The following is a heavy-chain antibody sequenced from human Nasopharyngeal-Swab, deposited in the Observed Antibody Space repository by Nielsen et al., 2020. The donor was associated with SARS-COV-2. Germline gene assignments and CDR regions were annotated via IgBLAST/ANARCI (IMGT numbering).Heavy chain of an antibody. J-gene: IGHJ6*02. V-gene: IGHV5-51*01. CDR2: IYPGDSDT. D-gene: IGHD2-2*01. CDR3: ARGGVVVPAATGMDV. CDR1: GSSFTSYW. Sequence: GESLKISCKGSGSSFTSYWIGWVRQMPGKGLEWMGIIYPGDSDTRYSPSFQGQVTITADKSISTAYLQWSSLKASDTAMYYCARGGVVVPAATGMDVWGQGTTVTVSS.